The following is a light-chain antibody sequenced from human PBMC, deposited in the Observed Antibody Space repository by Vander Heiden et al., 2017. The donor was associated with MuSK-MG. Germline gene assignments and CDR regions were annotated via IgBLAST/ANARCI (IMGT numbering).Light chain of an antibody. CDR3: SSYTSSSTRV. CDR1: SSDVGGYNY. CDR2: DVS. Sequence: QSALTQPAFVSGSPGRSITISCTGTSSDVGGYNYVSWYQQHPGKAPKLMIYDVSNRPSGVSNRFSGSKSGNTASLTISGLQAEDEADYYCSSYTSSSTRVFGGGTKLTVL. J-gene: IGLJ2*01. V-gene: IGLV2-14*01.